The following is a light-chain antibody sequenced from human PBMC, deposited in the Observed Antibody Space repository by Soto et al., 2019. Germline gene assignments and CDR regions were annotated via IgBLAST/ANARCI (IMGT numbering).Light chain of an antibody. CDR1: ERLSSVY. J-gene: IGKJ5*01. CDR2: GAS. Sequence: EIVLTKSPGTLSLTPGERATLSCRASERLSSVYLAWYQQGPGQPPRLLIYGASNRATGIPDRFSGSGSGTDFTLIINRLEPEDVAIYYCQQYGGSPRITFGQG. CDR3: QQYGGSPRIT. V-gene: IGKV3-20*01.